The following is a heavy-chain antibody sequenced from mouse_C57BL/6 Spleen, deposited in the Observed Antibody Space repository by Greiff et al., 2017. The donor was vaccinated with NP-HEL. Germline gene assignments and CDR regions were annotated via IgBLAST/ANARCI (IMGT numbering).Heavy chain of an antibody. Sequence: QVQLQQPGAELVMPGASVKLSCKASGYTFTSYWMHWVKQRPGQGLEWIGEIDPSDSYTNYNQKFQGKSTLTVDKSSSTAYMQLSSLTSEDSAVYYCARGRYYGHYYAMDYWGQGTSGTVSS. J-gene: IGHJ4*01. CDR1: GYTFTSYW. CDR3: ARGRYYGHYYAMDY. CDR2: IDPSDSYT. D-gene: IGHD1-1*01. V-gene: IGHV1-69*01.